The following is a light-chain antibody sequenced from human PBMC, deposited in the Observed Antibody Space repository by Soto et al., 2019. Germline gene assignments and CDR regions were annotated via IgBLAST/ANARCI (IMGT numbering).Light chain of an antibody. J-gene: IGKJ1*01. Sequence: EIVMTQSPPTLSVSPGERATLSCRASQNVENKLAWYQQRPGQAPRLLIYGASSRPTGIPDRFSVSGSWTDFTLTISRLEREDFALYYCEQYNSWPRTFG. CDR1: QNVENK. V-gene: IGKV3D-15*01. CDR2: GAS. CDR3: EQYNSWPRT.